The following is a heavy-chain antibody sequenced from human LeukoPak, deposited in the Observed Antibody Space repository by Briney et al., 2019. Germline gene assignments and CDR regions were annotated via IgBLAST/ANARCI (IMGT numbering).Heavy chain of an antibody. J-gene: IGHJ4*02. CDR3: ARQEWELHVDY. D-gene: IGHD1-26*01. CDR2: IYPGDSDT. V-gene: IGHV5-51*01. CDR1: GYSFTSHW. Sequence: GESLKISCKGSGYSFTSHWIGWVRQMPGKGLEWMGIIYPGDSDTRYSPSFRGQVTISADKSISTAYLQWSSLKASDTAMYYCARQEWELHVDYWGQGTLVTVSS.